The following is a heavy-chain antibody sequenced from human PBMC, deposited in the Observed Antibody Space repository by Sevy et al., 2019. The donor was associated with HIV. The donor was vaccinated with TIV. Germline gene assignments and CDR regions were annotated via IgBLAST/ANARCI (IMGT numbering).Heavy chain of an antibody. J-gene: IGHJ3*02. V-gene: IGHV3-30*18. D-gene: IGHD1-26*01. Sequence: GGSLRLSCAASGFTFSKYGMHWVRQAPGKGLEWVAVISYDGGNKYYADSVKGRFTISKDNFKNTLYLQMNSLRAEDTAIYYCAKPGKFSGSYLDAFYIWGQGTMVTVSS. CDR2: ISYDGGNK. CDR3: AKPGKFSGSYLDAFYI. CDR1: GFTFSKYG.